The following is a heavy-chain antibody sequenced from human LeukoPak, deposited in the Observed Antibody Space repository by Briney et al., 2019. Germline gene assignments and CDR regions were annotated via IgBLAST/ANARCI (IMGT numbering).Heavy chain of an antibody. J-gene: IGHJ3*02. D-gene: IGHD3-22*01. CDR3: ARPEDSSGSTYAFDI. Sequence: GESLKISCKGSGYSLTSYWIGWVRQMPGKGLEWMGIIYPGDSDTRYSPSFQGQVTISADKSISTAYLQWSSLKASDTAMYYCARPEDSSGSTYAFDIWGQGTMVTVSS. CDR2: IYPGDSDT. V-gene: IGHV5-51*01. CDR1: GYSLTSYW.